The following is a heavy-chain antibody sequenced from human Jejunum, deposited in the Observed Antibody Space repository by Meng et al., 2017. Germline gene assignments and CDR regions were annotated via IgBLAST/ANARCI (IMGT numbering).Heavy chain of an antibody. CDR3: VRGEFAMLARFDF. V-gene: IGHV4-4*02. J-gene: IGHJ4*02. CDR2: IYNGGNT. Sequence: HVQLQESGPGLVKRSGTLSFTCAVSGGYINKENWWSWVRQSPERGLEWIGEIYNGGNTNYNPSLNRRVTMSVDESTNQMSLKLTSVTAADTAVYYCVRGEFAMLARFDFWGQGILVTVSS. CDR1: GGYINKENW. D-gene: IGHD2-2*01.